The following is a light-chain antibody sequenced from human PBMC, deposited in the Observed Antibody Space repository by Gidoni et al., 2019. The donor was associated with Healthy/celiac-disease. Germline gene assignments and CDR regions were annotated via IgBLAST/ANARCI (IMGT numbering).Light chain of an antibody. V-gene: IGKV3-11*01. Sequence: EIVLTQSPATRSLSPGERATLSCRASQSFSSYLAWYQQKPGQAPRLLIYDASNRATGIQARFSGSGSGTDFTLTISSLEPEDFAVYYCQQRSNWPPPTFGGGTKVEIK. CDR1: QSFSSY. J-gene: IGKJ4*01. CDR2: DAS. CDR3: QQRSNWPPPT.